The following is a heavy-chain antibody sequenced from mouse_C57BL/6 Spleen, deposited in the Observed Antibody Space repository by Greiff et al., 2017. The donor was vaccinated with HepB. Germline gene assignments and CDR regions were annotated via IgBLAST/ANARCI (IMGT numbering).Heavy chain of an antibody. J-gene: IGHJ3*01. Sequence: QVQLKESGAELVRPGASVTLSCKASGYTFTDYEMHWVKQTPVHGLEWIGAIDPETGGTAYNQKFKGKAILTADKSSSTAYMELRSLTSEDSAVYYCTRWYYGSSYEFAYWGQGTLVTVSA. V-gene: IGHV1-15*01. CDR2: IDPETGGT. D-gene: IGHD1-1*01. CDR1: GYTFTDYE. CDR3: TRWYYGSSYEFAY.